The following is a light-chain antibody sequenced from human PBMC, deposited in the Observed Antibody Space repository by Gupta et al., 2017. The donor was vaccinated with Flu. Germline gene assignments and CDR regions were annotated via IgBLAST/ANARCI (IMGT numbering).Light chain of an antibody. CDR1: PGAVTSGQY. Sequence: QAVVTQEPSLLVSPGGRVTPPSDFNPGAVTSGQYPYWFQQKPGHVPRTLIYDGINRQSWTPARFSGSFRGGKAALTLSGAQPDDEAEYYCLLSNGGAFWVFGGGTKLTVL. J-gene: IGLJ3*02. CDR3: LLSNGGAFWV. CDR2: DGI. V-gene: IGLV7-46*01.